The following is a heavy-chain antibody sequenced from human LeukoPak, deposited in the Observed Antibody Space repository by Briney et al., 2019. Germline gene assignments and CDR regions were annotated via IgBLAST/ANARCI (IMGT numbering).Heavy chain of an antibody. J-gene: IGHJ4*02. V-gene: IGHV3-23*01. Sequence: GGSLRLSCGASGFIFRNYAMSWVRQAPGEGLEWVSGISANGGGTYYADSVKGRFTISRDNSKNMLYLQKNSLRAEDTAVYYCAKESGALGAPLYDYWGQGTLVTGSS. CDR2: ISANGGGT. D-gene: IGHD4/OR15-4a*01. CDR3: AKESGALGAPLYDY. CDR1: GFIFRNYA.